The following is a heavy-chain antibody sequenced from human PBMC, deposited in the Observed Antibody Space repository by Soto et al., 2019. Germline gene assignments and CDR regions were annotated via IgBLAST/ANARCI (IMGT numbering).Heavy chain of an antibody. CDR3: ARDRVRFSPADFDY. CDR2: ISSSSSTI. CDR1: GFTFSSYS. D-gene: IGHD3-3*01. J-gene: IGHJ4*02. Sequence: GGSLRLSCAASGFTFSSYSMNWVRQAQGKGLEWVSYISSSSSTIYYADSVKGRFTISRDNAKNSLYLQMNSLRAEDTAVYYCARDRVRFSPADFDYWGQGTLVTVSS. V-gene: IGHV3-48*01.